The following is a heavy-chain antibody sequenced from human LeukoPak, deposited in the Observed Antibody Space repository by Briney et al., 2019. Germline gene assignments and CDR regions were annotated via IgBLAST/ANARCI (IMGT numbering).Heavy chain of an antibody. D-gene: IGHD3-10*01. CDR1: GGSFSGYY. V-gene: IGHV4-34*01. J-gene: IGHJ5*02. CDR2: INHSGST. Sequence: PSDTLSLTCAVYGGSFSGYYWSWIRQPPGKGLEWIGEINHSGSTNYNPSLKSRVTISVDTSKNQFSLKLSSVTAADTAVYYCARGLRFGVPQYRPYYYGSGSPIQNWFDPWGQGTLVTVSS. CDR3: ARGLRFGVPQYRPYYYGSGSPIQNWFDP.